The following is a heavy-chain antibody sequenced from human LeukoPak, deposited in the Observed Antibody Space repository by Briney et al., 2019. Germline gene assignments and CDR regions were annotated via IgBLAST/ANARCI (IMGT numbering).Heavy chain of an antibody. V-gene: IGHV3-23*01. Sequence: GGSLRLSCAASGFTFASFAMSWVRKVPGKGLEWVSSISGYVGTTYYADSVKGRFTISRDNSKNTLYLQMNSLRAEDTAVYYCARVGRGHGGYWGQGTLVTVSS. CDR2: ISGYVGTT. J-gene: IGHJ4*02. CDR3: ARVGRGHGGY. D-gene: IGHD4-23*01. CDR1: GFTFASFA.